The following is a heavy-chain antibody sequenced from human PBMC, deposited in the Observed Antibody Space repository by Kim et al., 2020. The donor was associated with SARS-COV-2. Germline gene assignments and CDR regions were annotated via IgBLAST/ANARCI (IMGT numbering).Heavy chain of an antibody. J-gene: IGHJ6*02. CDR1: GFTFGDYA. Sequence: GGSLRLSCTASGFTFGDYAMSWVRQAPGKGLEWVGFIRSKAYGGTTEYAASVKGRFTISRDDSKSIAYLQMNSLKTEDTAVYYCNRDQVRPTGGDYFYYYYYGMDVWGQGTTVTVSS. V-gene: IGHV3-49*04. D-gene: IGHD4-17*01. CDR3: NRDQVRPTGGDYFYYYYYGMDV. CDR2: IRSKAYGGTT.